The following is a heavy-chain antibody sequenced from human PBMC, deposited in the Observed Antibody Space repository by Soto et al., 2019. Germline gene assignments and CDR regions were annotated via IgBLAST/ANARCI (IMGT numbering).Heavy chain of an antibody. CDR2: ISGSGGTA. J-gene: IGHJ4*02. D-gene: IGHD1-1*01. Sequence: EVQLLESGGGSVQPGGSLRLSCAASGFTFSSYAMHWVRRPPGEGLEWVSSISGSGGTAYYADSVKGRFSTSRDSLVNTPYLQMNSLRAEDTAVYYCAKGRGQNWNVDYWGQGTLVTVSP. V-gene: IGHV3-23*01. CDR1: GFTFSSYA. CDR3: AKGRGQNWNVDY.